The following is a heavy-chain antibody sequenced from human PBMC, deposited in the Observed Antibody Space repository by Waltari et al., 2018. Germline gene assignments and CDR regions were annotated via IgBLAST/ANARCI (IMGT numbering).Heavy chain of an antibody. D-gene: IGHD3-22*01. V-gene: IGHV3-74*01. CDR3: ARVATKTYSSPVPGRPYYYGMDV. Sequence: EEQLVESGGGLAQPGESLRLSCAASGFTFSRYWMDWVRQATGKGLVWVSRMSSDGSSTTYADSVKGRFTISRDNAKNTLYVQMNRLRAEDTAVYYCARVATKTYSSPVPGRPYYYGMDVWGQGTTVTVSS. CDR1: GFTFSRYW. J-gene: IGHJ6*02. CDR2: MSSDGSST.